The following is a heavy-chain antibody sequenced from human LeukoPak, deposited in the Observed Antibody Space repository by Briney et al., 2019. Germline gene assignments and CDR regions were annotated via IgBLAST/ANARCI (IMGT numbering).Heavy chain of an antibody. D-gene: IGHD6-13*01. CDR3: AREGAAAGSGYYFDY. CDR1: GLMFFDHA. CDR2: IGWSSGRI. Sequence: GGSLRPSCVASGLMFFDHAIHWFRQAPGKGLGWVSGIGWSSGRIDYADSVKGRFTISRDNAKNSLYLQMNSLRAEDTAVYYCAREGAAAGSGYYFDYWGQGTLVTVSS. V-gene: IGHV3-9*01. J-gene: IGHJ4*02.